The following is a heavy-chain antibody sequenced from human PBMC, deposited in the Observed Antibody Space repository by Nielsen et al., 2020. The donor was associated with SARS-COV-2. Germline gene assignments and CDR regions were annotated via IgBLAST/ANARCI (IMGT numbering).Heavy chain of an antibody. J-gene: IGHJ6*02. CDR2: SNQGGDA. CDR1: GGSLRGYF. D-gene: IGHD3-3*01. CDR3: ARGTYNFRSYSSSGMDV. Sequence: SETLSLTCTVYGGSLRGYFWIWLRQPPGKGLDWIGESNQGGDANYSPSLKNRVTISMDTSKMQFSLRLTSVTAADTGTYFCARGTYNFRSYSSSGMDVWGQGTTVIVSS. V-gene: IGHV4-34*01.